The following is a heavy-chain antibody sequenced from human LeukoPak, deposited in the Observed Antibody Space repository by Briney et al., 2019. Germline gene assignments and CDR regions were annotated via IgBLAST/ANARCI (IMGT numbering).Heavy chain of an antibody. CDR2: IWYDGSNK. CDR1: GFTFSSYG. V-gene: IGHV3-33*01. Sequence: GRSLRLSCAASGFTFSSYGMHWVRQAPGKGLEWVAVIWYDGSNKYYADSVKGRFTISRDNSKNTLYLQMNSLRAEDTAVYSCAPLTSTHDYWGQGTLVTVSS. J-gene: IGHJ4*02. CDR3: APLTSTHDY.